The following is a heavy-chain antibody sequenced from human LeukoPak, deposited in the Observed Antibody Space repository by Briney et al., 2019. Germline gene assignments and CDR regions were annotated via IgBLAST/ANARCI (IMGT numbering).Heavy chain of an antibody. CDR1: GFIFSKYN. CDR2: ISSSTTTI. V-gene: IGHV3-48*01. CDR3: ARGDNWNYGIDY. J-gene: IGHJ4*02. D-gene: IGHD1-7*01. Sequence: PGGSLRLSCAASGFIFSKYNMNWVRQAPGKGLEWVSYISSSTTTIYYADSVKGRFTISRDNAKNSLYLQMNSLRAEDTAVYYCARGDNWNYGIDYWGKGTPVTVSS.